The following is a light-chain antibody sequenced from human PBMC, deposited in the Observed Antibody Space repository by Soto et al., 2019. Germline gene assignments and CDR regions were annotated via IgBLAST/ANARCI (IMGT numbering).Light chain of an antibody. CDR1: SSNIGAGYD. J-gene: IGLJ1*01. CDR2: GNS. Sequence: QSVLTQPPSVSGAPGQRVTISCTGSSSNIGAGYDVHWYQQLPGTAPKLLIYGNSNRPSGVPDQFSGSKSGTSASLVITGLQAEDEADYYCCSYAGSGTDNYVFGSGTKVTVL. CDR3: CSYAGSGTDNYV. V-gene: IGLV1-40*01.